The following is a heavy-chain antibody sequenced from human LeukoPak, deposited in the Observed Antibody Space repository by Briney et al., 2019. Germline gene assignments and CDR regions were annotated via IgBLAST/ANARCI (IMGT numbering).Heavy chain of an antibody. D-gene: IGHD6-25*01. CDR2: ISGSGGST. V-gene: IGHV3-23*01. J-gene: IGHJ4*02. Sequence: GGALGLSCAASGFNASSNYMSWVRQAPGKGLEWVSAISGSGGSTYYADSVKGRFTISRDNSKNTLYLQMNSLRAEDTAVYYCARAGTSAYIENDYWGQGTLVTVSS. CDR1: GFNASSNY. CDR3: ARAGTSAYIENDY.